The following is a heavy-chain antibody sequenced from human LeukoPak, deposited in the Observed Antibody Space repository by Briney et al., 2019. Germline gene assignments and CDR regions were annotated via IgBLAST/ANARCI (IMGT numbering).Heavy chain of an antibody. CDR3: AKASSGSYFVFDY. Sequence: GGSLRLSCAASGFTFSSYGMSWVRQAPGKGLEWVSVISGSGGSTYYADSVKGRFTISRDNSKNTLYLQMNSLRAEDTAVYYCAKASSGSYFVFDYWGQGTLVTVSS. D-gene: IGHD1-26*01. J-gene: IGHJ4*02. V-gene: IGHV3-23*01. CDR1: GFTFSSYG. CDR2: ISGSGGST.